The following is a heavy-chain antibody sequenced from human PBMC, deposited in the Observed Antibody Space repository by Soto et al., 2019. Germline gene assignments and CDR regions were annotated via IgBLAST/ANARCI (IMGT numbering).Heavy chain of an antibody. CDR2: ISSSGSTI. CDR3: ARVSGYCSGGSCYSGPDYYGMDV. V-gene: IGHV3-48*03. CDR1: GYTFSSYE. D-gene: IGHD2-15*01. J-gene: IGHJ6*02. Sequence: PGGALRLSCGASGYTFSSYEMNWVRQAPGKGREWVSYISSSGSTIYYADSVKGRFTISRDNAKNSLYLQMNSLRAEDTAVYYCARVSGYCSGGSCYSGPDYYGMDVWGQGTTVTVSS.